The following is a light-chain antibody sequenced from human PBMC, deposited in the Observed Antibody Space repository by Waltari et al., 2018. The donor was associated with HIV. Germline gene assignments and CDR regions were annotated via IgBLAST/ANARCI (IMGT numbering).Light chain of an antibody. V-gene: IGLV2-8*01. CDR1: RRDIARYDF. CDR3: SSYAGSDNWV. CDR2: EIN. J-gene: IGLJ3*02. Sequence: QSALTQPPSASGSPGPSVTISCTGTRRDIARYDFVSRYQQHPGKAPKLILYEINERPSGVPDRFSGSKSGNTATLAVSGLQADDEADYYCSSYAGSDNWVFGGGTTVTVL.